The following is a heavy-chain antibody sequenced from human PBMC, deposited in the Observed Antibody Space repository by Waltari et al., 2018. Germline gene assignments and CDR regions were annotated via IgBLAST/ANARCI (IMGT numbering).Heavy chain of an antibody. J-gene: IGHJ2*01. CDR2: RSASGHVS. D-gene: IGHD2-2*01. V-gene: IGHV3-23*01. CDR1: GFTFSDHA. CDR3: AKNATLGRARYFDL. Sequence: QLLESGGGLVQPGKSLRLSCVASGFTFSDHAMSWVRQRPGEGLEWVSSRSASGHVSYYTASVKGRFVISRDNSKNTLFLHLNAVTVGDTAIFYCAKNATLGRARYFDLWGRGTLVTVSP.